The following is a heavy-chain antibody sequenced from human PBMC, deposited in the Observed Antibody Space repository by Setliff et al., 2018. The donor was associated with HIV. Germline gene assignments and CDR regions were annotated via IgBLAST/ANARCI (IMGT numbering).Heavy chain of an antibody. CDR3: ARAAYCSGGVCFHRPYFDQ. Sequence: ASVKVSCKASGYTFTDYNIAGLRQAPGQGLEWVGWISTFNSNTDSAQRLQGRVTMTTDTSTSTAYMELRSLRSDDRAVYYCARAAYCSGGVCFHRPYFDQWGQGSLVTVSS. V-gene: IGHV1-18*01. CDR1: GYTFTDYN. CDR2: ISTFNSNT. D-gene: IGHD2-15*01. J-gene: IGHJ4*02.